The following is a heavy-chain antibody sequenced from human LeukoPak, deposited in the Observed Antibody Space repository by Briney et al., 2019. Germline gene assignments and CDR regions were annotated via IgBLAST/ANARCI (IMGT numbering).Heavy chain of an antibody. J-gene: IGHJ3*01. V-gene: IGHV3-74*01. CDR2: LNGDGTNI. Sequence: PGGSLRLSCVASGFTFSNYWMQWVRQVPGKGLVWVSRLNGDGTNIIYADSVKGRFTISRDNAENTLYLQMNSLRAEDTALYYCARSQSGVFDVWDQGTMVTVSS. D-gene: IGHD2-8*01. CDR1: GFTFSNYW. CDR3: ARSQSGVFDV.